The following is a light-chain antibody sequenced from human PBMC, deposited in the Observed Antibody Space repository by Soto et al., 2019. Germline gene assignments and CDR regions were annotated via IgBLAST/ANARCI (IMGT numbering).Light chain of an antibody. CDR1: QSISSW. CDR3: QQYNSYTLT. CDR2: DAS. J-gene: IGKJ4*01. Sequence: DIQMTQSPSTLSASVGDRVTITCRASQSISSWLAWYQQKPGKAPKLLIYDASSLESGVPSRFSGSGSGTEFTLTFSSLQPDDFATYSCQQYNSYTLTFGGGTKVEIK. V-gene: IGKV1-5*01.